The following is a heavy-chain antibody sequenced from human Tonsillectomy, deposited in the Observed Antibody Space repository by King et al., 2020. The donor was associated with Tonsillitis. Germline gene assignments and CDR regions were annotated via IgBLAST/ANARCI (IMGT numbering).Heavy chain of an antibody. CDR2: IFPGDSDT. V-gene: IGHV5-51*01. D-gene: IGHD3-22*01. CDR3: AGHSYXYDIKGHAFDI. J-gene: IGHJ3*02. Sequence: QLVQSGAEVKKPGESLKISCRGSRNTFTTYWLGWVRQMPGKGLELMGIIFPGDSDTRYSPSFQGQVTISADKSISTAYLQWSSLKASDTAMYFCAGHSYXYDIKGHAFDIXGQGTMVTVSS. CDR1: RNTFTTYW.